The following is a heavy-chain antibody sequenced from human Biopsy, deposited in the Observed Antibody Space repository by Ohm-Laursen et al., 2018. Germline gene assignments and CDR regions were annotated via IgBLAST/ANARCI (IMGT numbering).Heavy chain of an antibody. D-gene: IGHD1-26*01. CDR2: IYYTGST. V-gene: IGHV4-59*08. Sequence: TLSLTCTVSGGSISSYYWSWIRQPPGKGLEWIGYIYYTGSTNYNPPLKSRVTISVDTSMNHLSLRLTFVTAADTAVYYCARHAPSYSGSYWRYFDLWGRGTLVTVSS. CDR3: ARHAPSYSGSYWRYFDL. J-gene: IGHJ2*01. CDR1: GGSISSYY.